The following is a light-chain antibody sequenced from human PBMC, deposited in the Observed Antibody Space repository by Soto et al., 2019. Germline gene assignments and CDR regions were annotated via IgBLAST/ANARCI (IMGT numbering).Light chain of an antibody. CDR2: DAS. V-gene: IGKV1-5*01. Sequence: DIQMTQSLSTLSASVGDRVTITCRASQSIVNWLAWYQQKPGKAPQLLIYDASSLESGVSSRFSGSGSATEFTLTISSLQPEDFATYYCQQYNFYPYTFGQGTKLEIK. CDR1: QSIVNW. J-gene: IGKJ2*01. CDR3: QQYNFYPYT.